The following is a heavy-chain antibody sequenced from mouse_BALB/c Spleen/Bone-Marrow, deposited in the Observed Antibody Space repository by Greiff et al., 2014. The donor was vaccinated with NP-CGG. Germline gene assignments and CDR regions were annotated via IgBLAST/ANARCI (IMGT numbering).Heavy chain of an antibody. CDR2: IRNKAYDYTT. CDR3: ARFPMDY. CDR1: GFTFTDSY. Sequence: EVKLMESGGGLVQPGGSPRLSCTTSGFTFTDSYMSWVRQPPGKALEWLGFIRNKAYDYTTEYSASVKGRFTISRDSSQSILYLQMNTLRPEDSATYYCARFPMDYWGQGTSVTVSS. J-gene: IGHJ4*01. V-gene: IGHV7-3*02.